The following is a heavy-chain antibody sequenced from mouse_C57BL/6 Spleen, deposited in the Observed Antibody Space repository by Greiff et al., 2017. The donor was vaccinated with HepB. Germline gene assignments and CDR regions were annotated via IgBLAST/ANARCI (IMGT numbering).Heavy chain of an antibody. V-gene: IGHV14-1*01. Sequence: EVQLQQSGAELVRPGASVKLSCKASGFNIKDYYMNWVKQRPEKGLEWIGRIDPEDGDTEYAAKFQGKATITADTSSNTAYLKLSSLASEDTAVYYCTTDDRGRGYFDYWGHSTTLTVSS. CDR3: TTDDRGRGYFDY. CDR2: IDPEDGDT. D-gene: IGHD2-3*01. CDR1: GFNIKDYY. J-gene: IGHJ2*01.